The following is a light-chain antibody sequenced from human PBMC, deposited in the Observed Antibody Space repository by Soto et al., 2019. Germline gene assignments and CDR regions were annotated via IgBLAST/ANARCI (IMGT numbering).Light chain of an antibody. V-gene: IGKV3-11*01. Sequence: EIVLTQSPATLSLSPGERATLSCRASQSVGSLLAWSQQKPGQAPRLVIYDTYNRATGIPARFSGSGSGTDFTLTISSLEPEDFAVYYCHERTNWRITFGQGTRLEI. CDR2: DTY. J-gene: IGKJ5*01. CDR1: QSVGSL. CDR3: HERTNWRIT.